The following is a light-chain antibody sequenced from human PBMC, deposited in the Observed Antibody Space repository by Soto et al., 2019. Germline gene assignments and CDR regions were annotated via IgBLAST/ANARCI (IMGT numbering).Light chain of an antibody. CDR1: RSDVGGYNY. CDR3: LSDADTDYV. CDR2: EVS. J-gene: IGLJ1*01. V-gene: IGLV2-8*01. Sequence: QSALTQPPSASGSPGQSVTISCAGTRSDVGGYNYVSWYQQYPGKVPKLMIYEVSERPSVVPDRFSGSKSGHTAFLTVSGLQAEDEDDYYCLSDADTDYVFGTGTK.